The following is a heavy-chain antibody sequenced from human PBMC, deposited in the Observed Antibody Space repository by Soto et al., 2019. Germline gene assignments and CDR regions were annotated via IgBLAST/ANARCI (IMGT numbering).Heavy chain of an antibody. CDR3: VKSRGGNNFDFFD. V-gene: IGHV3-64D*06. CDR2: IRGNGDPP. Sequence: GGSLRISCSASGFTFSSYAMHWVRQAPGKGLEYVSGIRGNGDPPFYADSVKGRFTISRDNSKNTLYLQMSSLSADDTAVYYCVKSRGGNNFDFFDWGQGALVTVSS. J-gene: IGHJ4*02. CDR1: GFTFSSYA. D-gene: IGHD5-12*01.